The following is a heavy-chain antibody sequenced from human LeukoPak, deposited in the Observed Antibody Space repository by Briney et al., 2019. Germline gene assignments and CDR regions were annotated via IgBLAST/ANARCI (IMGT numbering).Heavy chain of an antibody. CDR1: GDSVSSASYY. CDR3: ARTQYCSSTSCYFGYFDY. J-gene: IGHJ4*02. CDR2: DYYTGST. V-gene: IGHV4-61*01. D-gene: IGHD2-2*01. Sequence: SETLSLTCTVSGDSVSSASYYWSWIRQPPGKGLEWIAYDYYTGSTNYNPSLKSRVTTSIDTSKNQSSLKVSSVTAADTAVYYCARTQYCSSTSCYFGYFDYWGQGTLVTVSS.